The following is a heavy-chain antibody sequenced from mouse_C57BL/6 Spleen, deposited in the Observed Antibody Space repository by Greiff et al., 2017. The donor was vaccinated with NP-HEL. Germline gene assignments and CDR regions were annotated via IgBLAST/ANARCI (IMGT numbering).Heavy chain of an antibody. J-gene: IGHJ4*01. CDR1: GFTFSDYG. V-gene: IGHV5-17*01. CDR2: ISSGSSTI. D-gene: IGHD2-4*01. Sequence: DVKLVESGGGLVKPGGSLKLSCAASGFTFSDYGMHWVRQAPEKGLEWVAYISSGSSTIYYADTVKGRFTISRDNAKNTLFLQMTSLRSEDTAMYYCARTQSFDYNYAMDYWGQGTSVTVSS. CDR3: ARTQSFDYNYAMDY.